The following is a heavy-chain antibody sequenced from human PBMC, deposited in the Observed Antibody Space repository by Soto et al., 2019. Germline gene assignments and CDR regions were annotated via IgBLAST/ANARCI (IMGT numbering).Heavy chain of an antibody. J-gene: IGHJ6*02. CDR3: GRDEVRNGVGV. Sequence: GGSLRLSCAASGFTFSSYGMHRVRQAPGKGLEWVANIKGDGSEKRYVDSVRGRFTISRDNAKNSVYLQMNSLRADDTALYYCGRDEVRNGVGVWGQGTTVTVSS. CDR2: IKGDGSEK. CDR1: GFTFSSYG. V-gene: IGHV3-7*01.